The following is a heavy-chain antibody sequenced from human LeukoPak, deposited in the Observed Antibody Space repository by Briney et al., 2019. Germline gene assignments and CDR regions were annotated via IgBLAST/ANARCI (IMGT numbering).Heavy chain of an antibody. CDR3: VRGAARPDY. V-gene: IGHV4-39*02. D-gene: IGHD6-6*01. CDR2: IYYSGTT. CDR1: GVSISRSADY. Sequence: PSETLSLTCTVSGVSISRSADYWGWVRQPPGKGLEWIGSIYYSGTTYYNPSLKSRVTISVDTSNNHFSLKLISVTAADTAVYYCVRGAARPDYWGQGTLVAVSS. J-gene: IGHJ4*02.